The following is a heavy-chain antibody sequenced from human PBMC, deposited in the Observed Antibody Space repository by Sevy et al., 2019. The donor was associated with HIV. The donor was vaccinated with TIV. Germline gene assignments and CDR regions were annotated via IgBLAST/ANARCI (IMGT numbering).Heavy chain of an antibody. J-gene: IGHJ3*02. CDR1: GFTFSSYW. CDR2: IKQDGSEK. Sequence: GGSLRLSCAASGFTFSSYWMSWVRQAPGKGLEWVANIKQDGSEKYYVDSVKGRFTISRDNAKNSLYLQMNSLRAEDMVVYYCARDRCYYHAFDTWCQGKIVPV. V-gene: IGHV3-7*01. D-gene: IGHD3-22*01. CDR3: ARDRCYYHAFDT.